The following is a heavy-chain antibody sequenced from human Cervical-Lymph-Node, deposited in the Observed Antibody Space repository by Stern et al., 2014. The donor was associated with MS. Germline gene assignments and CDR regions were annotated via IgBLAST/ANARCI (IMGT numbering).Heavy chain of an antibody. D-gene: IGHD6-19*01. J-gene: IGHJ4*02. CDR3: ARLIAVAGEVDY. Sequence: VQLVESGGGVVQPGRSLRLSCAASGFTFSSYGMHWVRQAPGKGLEWVAVIWYDGSNKYYADSVKGRFTISRDNSKNTLYLQMNSLRAEDTAVYYCARLIAVAGEVDYWGQGTLVTVSS. CDR2: IWYDGSNK. CDR1: GFTFSSYG. V-gene: IGHV3-33*01.